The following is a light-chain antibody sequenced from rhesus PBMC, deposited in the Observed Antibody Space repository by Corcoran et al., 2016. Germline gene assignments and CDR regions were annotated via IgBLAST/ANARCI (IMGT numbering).Light chain of an antibody. J-gene: IGKJ1*01. V-gene: IGKV1-25*01. CDR2: AAS. CDR1: QGISSY. Sequence: DIQMTQSPSSLSASVGDRVTITCRASQGISSYLAWYQQKPGKAPKLLIYAASTLQSGVPSRFSGSGSGTDFTLTLSNLQPDDFATSYCHQLNSYPWTFGQGTKVEIK. CDR3: HQLNSYPWT.